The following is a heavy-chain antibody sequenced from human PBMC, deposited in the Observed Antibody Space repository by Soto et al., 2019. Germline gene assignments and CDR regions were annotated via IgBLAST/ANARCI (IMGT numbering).Heavy chain of an antibody. CDR3: AKDRWSSSWYRGYYYYGMDV. V-gene: IGHV3-23*01. CDR2: ISGSGGST. J-gene: IGHJ6*02. Sequence: GGSLRLSCAASGFTFSSYAMSWVRQAPGKGLEWVSAISGSGGSTYYADSVKGRFTISRDNSKNTLYLQMNSLRAEDTAVYYCAKDRWSSSWYRGYYYYGMDVWGQGTTVTVSS. CDR1: GFTFSSYA. D-gene: IGHD6-13*01.